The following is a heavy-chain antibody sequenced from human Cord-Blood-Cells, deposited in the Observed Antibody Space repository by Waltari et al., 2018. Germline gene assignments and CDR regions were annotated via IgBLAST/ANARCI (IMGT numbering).Heavy chain of an antibody. CDR1: GFTFSGSA. J-gene: IGHJ3*02. V-gene: IGHV3-73*02. D-gene: IGHD2-15*01. Sequence: EVQLVESGGGLVQPGGSLKLSCAASGFTFSGSAMHWVRQASGKGWEWVGRIRSKANSSATAYAASVKGRCTISRDDSKNTAYLQMNSLKTEDTAVYYCTRHLAGDAFDIWGQGTMVTVSS. CDR3: TRHLAGDAFDI. CDR2: IRSKANSSAT.